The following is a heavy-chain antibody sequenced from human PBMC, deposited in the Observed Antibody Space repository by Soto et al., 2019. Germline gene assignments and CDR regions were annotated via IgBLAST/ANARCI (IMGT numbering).Heavy chain of an antibody. V-gene: IGHV1-69*13. CDR2: IIPIFGTA. D-gene: IGHD6-19*01. CDR1: GGTFSSYA. Sequence: SVKVSCKASGGTFSSYAISWVRQAPGQGLEWMGGIIPIFGTANYAQEFQGRVTITADESTSTAYMELSSLRSADTAVYYCARVPDSSGWEINWFDPWGQGTLVTVSS. J-gene: IGHJ5*02. CDR3: ARVPDSSGWEINWFDP.